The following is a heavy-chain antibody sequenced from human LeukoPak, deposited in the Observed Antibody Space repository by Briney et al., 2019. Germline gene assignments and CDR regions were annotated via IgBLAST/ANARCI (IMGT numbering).Heavy chain of an antibody. Sequence: SETLSLTCTVSGGSISSSSYYWGWIRQPPGKGLEWIGSIYYSGSTYYNRSLKSRVTISVDTSKNQFSLKLSSVTAADTAVYYCARRSDYYYYGMDVWGQGTTVTVSS. CDR2: IYYSGST. J-gene: IGHJ6*02. V-gene: IGHV4-39*01. CDR1: GGSISSSSYY. CDR3: ARRSDYYYYGMDV.